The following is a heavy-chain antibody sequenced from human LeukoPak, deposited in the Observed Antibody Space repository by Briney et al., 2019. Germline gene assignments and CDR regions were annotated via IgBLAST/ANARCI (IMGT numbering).Heavy chain of an antibody. V-gene: IGHV4-34*01. CDR2: INHSGST. D-gene: IGHD3-10*01. J-gene: IGHJ6*03. Sequence: PSETLSLTCAVYGGSFSGYYWSWIRQPPGKGLEWIGEINHSGSTNYNPSLKSRVTISVDASKNQFSLELISVTAADTAVYYCASVRRGFGESSKYYAYYYMGAWGKGTTVTISS. CDR3: ASVRRGFGESSKYYAYYYMGA. CDR1: GGSFSGYY.